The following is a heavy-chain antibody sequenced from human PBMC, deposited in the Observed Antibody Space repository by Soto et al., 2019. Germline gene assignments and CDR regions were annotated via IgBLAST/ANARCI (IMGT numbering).Heavy chain of an antibody. D-gene: IGHD4-17*01. Sequence: HLVQSGPEVKKPGASVKISCKVSGSTFTSNAIGWVRQAPGQGLEWMGWISTYNEHMESAPRLRDRLTMTTDTSTTTAYMELRNLQSDDTALYYCAYVGGSATGDYAFDLWGQGTPVTISS. J-gene: IGHJ4*02. CDR1: GSTFTSNA. V-gene: IGHV1-18*04. CDR3: AYVGGSATGDYAFDL. CDR2: ISTYNEHM.